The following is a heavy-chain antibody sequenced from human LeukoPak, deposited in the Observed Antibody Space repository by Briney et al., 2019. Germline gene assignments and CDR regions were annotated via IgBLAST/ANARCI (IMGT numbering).Heavy chain of an antibody. CDR2: ISYDGSNK. Sequence: PGRSLRLSCAASGFTFSSYAMHWVRQAPGKGLEWVAVISYDGSNKYYADSVKGRFTISRDNSKHTLYLQMNSLRAEDTSAYYCARDRSNVVTAIWGQGTLVTVSS. CDR3: ARDRSNVVTAI. V-gene: IGHV3-30-3*01. D-gene: IGHD3-22*01. CDR1: GFTFSSYA. J-gene: IGHJ4*02.